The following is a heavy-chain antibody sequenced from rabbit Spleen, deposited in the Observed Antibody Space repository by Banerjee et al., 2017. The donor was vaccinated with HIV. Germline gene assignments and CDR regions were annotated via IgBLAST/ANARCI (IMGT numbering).Heavy chain of an antibody. J-gene: IGHJ4*01. D-gene: IGHD1-1*01. Sequence: QSLEESGGDLVKPGASLTLTCTASGFTLSSYWLCWVRQAPGKGLEWIACIYTGSSSSTWYANWAKGRFTISKTSSTTVTLQMTSLTAADTATYFCAREDTISTNFDWDLWGPGTLVTVS. CDR3: AREDTISTNFDWDL. CDR1: GFTLSSYW. V-gene: IGHV1S40*01. CDR2: IYTGSSSST.